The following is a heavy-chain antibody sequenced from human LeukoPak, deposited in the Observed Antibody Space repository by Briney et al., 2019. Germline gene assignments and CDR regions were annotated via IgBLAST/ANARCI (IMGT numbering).Heavy chain of an antibody. CDR2: INHSGST. V-gene: IGHV4-34*01. D-gene: IGHD3-22*01. J-gene: IGHJ4*02. CDR1: GGSFSGYY. Sequence: PSETLSLTCAVYGGSFSGYYWSWIRQPPGKGLEWIGEINHSGSTNYNPSLKSRVTISVDTSKNQFSLKLSSVTAVDTAVYYCARRRYYYDSSGYSNWGQGTLVTVSS. CDR3: ARRRYYYDSSGYSN.